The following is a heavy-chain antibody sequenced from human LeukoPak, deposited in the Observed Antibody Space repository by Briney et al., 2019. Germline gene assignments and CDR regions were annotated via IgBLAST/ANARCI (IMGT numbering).Heavy chain of an antibody. J-gene: IGHJ1*01. CDR1: GVSFSGYY. D-gene: IGHD2-15*01. Sequence: PSETLSLTCAVYGVSFSGYYWSWIRQPPGKGLEWIGEINQSGRTFYTPSLKSRVTISLDTSKNQFLLKLTSVTAADTAVYYCARGRVGRRAGDWGQGTLVTVSS. CDR3: ARGRVGRRAGD. V-gene: IGHV4-34*01. CDR2: INQSGRT.